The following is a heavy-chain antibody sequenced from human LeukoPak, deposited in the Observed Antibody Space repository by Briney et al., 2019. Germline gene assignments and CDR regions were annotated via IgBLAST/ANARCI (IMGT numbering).Heavy chain of an antibody. Sequence: ASVKVSCKASGYTFTSYHMHWVRQAPGQGLEWMGIINPSGGSIRYAQKFQGRVTMTRDTSTSTVHMELSSLRSEDTAVYYCARGDSGYAFAPFDYWGQGTLVIVSS. D-gene: IGHD5-12*01. CDR1: GYTFTSYH. CDR2: INPSGGSI. J-gene: IGHJ4*02. V-gene: IGHV1-46*01. CDR3: ARGDSGYAFAPFDY.